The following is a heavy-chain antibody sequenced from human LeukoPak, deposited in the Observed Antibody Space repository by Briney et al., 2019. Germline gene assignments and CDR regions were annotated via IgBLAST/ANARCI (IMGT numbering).Heavy chain of an antibody. CDR3: ARSSMAVAGTLDY. J-gene: IGHJ4*02. V-gene: IGHV3-66*01. Sequence: GGSLRLSCTASGFVSSNYMSWVRQTPGKGLEWVSVIYSGGITYYADSVKGRFTVSRDNSKNTVYLEMNSLRAEDTAVYYCARSSMAVAGTLDYWGQGTLVTVSS. CDR2: IYSGGIT. D-gene: IGHD6-19*01. CDR1: GFVSSNY.